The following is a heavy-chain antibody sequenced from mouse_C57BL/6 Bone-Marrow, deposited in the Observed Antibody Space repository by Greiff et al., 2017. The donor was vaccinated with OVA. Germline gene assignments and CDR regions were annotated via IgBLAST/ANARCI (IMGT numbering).Heavy chain of an antibody. CDR3: ARAGSAQSRGFAD. Sequence: QVQLQQSGAELARPGASLKLSCTASGYTFRSYGMSWVKQRTGQGLEWIGTIYPGSGYTYYTEKVKGKATLTADKSSSTEYLELRRVTSEDSAVYVCARAGSAQSRGFADWGQGTLVTVAA. J-gene: IGHJ3*01. CDR1: GYTFRSYG. V-gene: IGHV1-81*01. CDR2: IYPGSGYT. D-gene: IGHD4-1*01.